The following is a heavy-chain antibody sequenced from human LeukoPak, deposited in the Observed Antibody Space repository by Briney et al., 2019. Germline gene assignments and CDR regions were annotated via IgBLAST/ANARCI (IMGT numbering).Heavy chain of an antibody. Sequence: GGSLRLSCAASGFTFSSYAMSWVRQAPGKGLEWVAFIRYDGSNEYYADSVKGRFTISRDNPKNTLFLQMNSLRAEDTAVYYCAKGDVLLMVYAIGSHFDYWGQGTLVTVSS. D-gene: IGHD2-8*01. J-gene: IGHJ4*02. CDR1: GFTFSSYA. CDR2: IRYDGSNE. V-gene: IGHV3-30*02. CDR3: AKGDVLLMVYAIGSHFDY.